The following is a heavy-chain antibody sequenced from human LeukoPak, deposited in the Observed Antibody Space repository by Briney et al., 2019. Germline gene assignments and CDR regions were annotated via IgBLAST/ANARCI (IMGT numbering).Heavy chain of an antibody. J-gene: IGHJ4*02. CDR2: ISAYNGNT. CDR1: GYTFTSYG. CDR3: ARDLYRSGGSCYSNYFDY. D-gene: IGHD2-15*01. V-gene: IGHV1-18*01. Sequence: ASVKVSCKASGYTFTSYGISWVRQAPGQGLEWMGWISAYNGNTNYAQKLQGRVTMTTDTSTSTAYMELRSLRSDDTAVYYCARDLYRSGGSCYSNYFDYWGQGTLVTVSS.